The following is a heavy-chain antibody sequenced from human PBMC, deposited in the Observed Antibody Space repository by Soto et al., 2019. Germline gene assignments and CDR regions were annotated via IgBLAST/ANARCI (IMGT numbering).Heavy chain of an antibody. CDR3: MRSYGDSYYFYYGMDV. CDR2: INPDDSDT. D-gene: IGHD2-21*02. CDR1: YW. V-gene: IGHV5-51*01. Sequence: YWSWIRQPPGKGLEWMGIINPDDSDTTYGPSFQGQVTISADKSINTAYLQWTSLKAPDTAIYYCMRSYGDSYYFYYGMDVWGQGTTVTVSS. J-gene: IGHJ6*02.